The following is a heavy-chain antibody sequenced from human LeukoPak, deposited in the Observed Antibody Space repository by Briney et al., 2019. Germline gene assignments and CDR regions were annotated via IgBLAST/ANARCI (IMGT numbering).Heavy chain of an antibody. V-gene: IGHV4-59*01. CDR1: GGSISSYY. Sequence: SETLSLTCTVSGGSISSYYWSWIRQPPGKGLEWIGYIYYSGSTNYSPSLKSRVTISVDTSKNQFSLKLSSVTAADTAVYYCARDLGGDYDYWGQGTLATVSS. CDR2: IYYSGST. CDR3: ARDLGGDYDY. D-gene: IGHD4-17*01. J-gene: IGHJ4*02.